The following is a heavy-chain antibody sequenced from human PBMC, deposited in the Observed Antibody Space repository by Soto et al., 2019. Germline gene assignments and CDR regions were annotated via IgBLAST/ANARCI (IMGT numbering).Heavy chain of an antibody. CDR1: GYTFTSYA. CDR3: ARDSLVLTLWFGELLSVDY. D-gene: IGHD3-10*01. J-gene: IGHJ4*02. V-gene: IGHV1-3*01. CDR2: INAGNGNT. Sequence: QVQLVQSGAEVKKPGASVKVSCKASGYTFTSYAMHWVRQAPGQRLEWMGWINAGNGNTKYSQKFQGRVTITRDTSASTAYMELSSLRSEDTAVYYCARDSLVLTLWFGELLSVDYWGQGTLVTVSS.